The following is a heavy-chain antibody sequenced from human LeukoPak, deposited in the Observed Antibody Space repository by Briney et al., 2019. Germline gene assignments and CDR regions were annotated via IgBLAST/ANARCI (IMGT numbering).Heavy chain of an antibody. D-gene: IGHD3-10*01. V-gene: IGHV4-4*07. J-gene: IGHJ5*02. CDR1: GGSVSSYY. CDR2: IYTSGST. Sequence: PSETLSLTCTVSGGSVSSYYWSWIRQPAGKGLEWIGRIYTSGSTNYNLSLKSRVTMSVDTSRNQFSLKLSSVTAADTAVYYCARDLGYYGSVDNWFDPWGQGTLVTVSS. CDR3: ARDLGYYGSVDNWFDP.